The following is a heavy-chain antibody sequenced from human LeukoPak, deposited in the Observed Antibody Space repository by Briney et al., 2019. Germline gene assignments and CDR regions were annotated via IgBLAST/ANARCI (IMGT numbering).Heavy chain of an antibody. CDR3: ARASAHRNVVVPAAIRY. J-gene: IGHJ4*02. CDR2: LYHTGST. V-gene: IGHV4-59*02. Sequence: PSETLSLTCTVSGGSASNYYWSWVRQPPGKGLEWIGYLYHTGSTNYNPSLKSRVTMSVDTSKNQFSLRLSSVTAADAAVYYCARASAHRNVVVPAAIRYWGQGTLVTVSS. D-gene: IGHD2-2*01. CDR1: GGSASNYY.